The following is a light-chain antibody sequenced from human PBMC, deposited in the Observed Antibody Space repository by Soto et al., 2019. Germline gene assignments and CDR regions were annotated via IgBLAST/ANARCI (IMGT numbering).Light chain of an antibody. CDR2: AAS. Sequence: EIVMTQSPATLSVSPGERATLSCRASQSVSSALAWYQQKPGQAPRLLIYAASTRATGIPARFSGSGSETEFTLTISSLQSEDFAAYYCQQYYDWPRTFGQGTRLEIK. CDR1: QSVSSA. J-gene: IGKJ5*01. CDR3: QQYYDWPRT. V-gene: IGKV3-15*01.